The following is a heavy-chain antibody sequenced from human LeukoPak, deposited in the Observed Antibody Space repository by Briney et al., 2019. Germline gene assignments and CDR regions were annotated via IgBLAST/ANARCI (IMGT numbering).Heavy chain of an antibody. CDR2: IRYDGSNK. V-gene: IGHV3-30*02. CDR3: AKDRQGRGYIPYYYYMDV. Sequence: GGSLRLSCAASGFTFSSYGMHWVRQAPGKGLEWVAFIRYDGSNKYYADSVKGRFTISRDNSKNTLYLQMNSLRAEDTAVYYCAKDRQGRGYIPYYYYMDVWGKGTTVTVSS. J-gene: IGHJ6*03. D-gene: IGHD5-18*01. CDR1: GFTFSSYG.